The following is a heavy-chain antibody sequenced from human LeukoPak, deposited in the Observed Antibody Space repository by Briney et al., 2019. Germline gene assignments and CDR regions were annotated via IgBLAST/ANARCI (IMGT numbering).Heavy chain of an antibody. V-gene: IGHV3-23*01. CDR3: AKDRKQQLVPPYFDY. CDR2: ISGSGGST. J-gene: IGHJ4*02. CDR1: GFTFSSYA. D-gene: IGHD6-13*01. Sequence: GGSLRLSCAASGFTFSSYAMSWVRQAPGKGLEWVSAISGSGGSTYYADSVKGRFTISRDNSKNTLYLQMNSLRAEDTAVSYCAKDRKQQLVPPYFDYWGQGTLVTVSS.